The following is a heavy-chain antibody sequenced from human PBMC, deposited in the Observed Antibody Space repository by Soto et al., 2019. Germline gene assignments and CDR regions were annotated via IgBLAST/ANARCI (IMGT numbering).Heavy chain of an antibody. D-gene: IGHD4-17*01. CDR3: ARGTTVTVDY. Sequence: PSETLSLTCAFYGGSFSGYYWSWIRQPPGKGLEWIGEINHSGSTNYNPSLKSRVTISVDTSKNQFSLKLSSVTAADTAVYYCARGTTVTVDYWGQGTLVTVSS. CDR1: GGSFSGYY. CDR2: INHSGST. J-gene: IGHJ4*02. V-gene: IGHV4-34*01.